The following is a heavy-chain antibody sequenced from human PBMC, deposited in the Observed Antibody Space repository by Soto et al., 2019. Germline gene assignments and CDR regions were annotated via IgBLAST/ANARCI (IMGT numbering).Heavy chain of an antibody. V-gene: IGHV5-10-1*01. Sequence: GESLKISCKGSGYSFTSYWIGWVRQMPGKGLEWMGRIDPSDSYTNYSPSFQGHVTISADKSISTAYLQWSSLKASDTAMYYCARIPSYYYDSSSGMDVWGQGTTVTVSS. CDR3: ARIPSYYYDSSSGMDV. CDR1: GYSFTSYW. D-gene: IGHD3-22*01. J-gene: IGHJ6*02. CDR2: IDPSDSYT.